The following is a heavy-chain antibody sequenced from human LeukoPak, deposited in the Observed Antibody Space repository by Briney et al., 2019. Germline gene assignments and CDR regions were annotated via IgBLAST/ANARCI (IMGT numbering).Heavy chain of an antibody. CDR2: INEDGSKK. CDR3: ASSSYSSSSS. Sequence: GGSLRLSCAASGFTFTNYWMIWVGPAPGKGLEWVANINEDGSKKYYVGSVEGRFTISRDNAKNSVFLQMTSLRAEDTAMYYCASSSYSSSSSWGQGTLVTVSS. V-gene: IGHV3-7*01. D-gene: IGHD6-6*01. CDR1: GFTFTNYW. J-gene: IGHJ5*02.